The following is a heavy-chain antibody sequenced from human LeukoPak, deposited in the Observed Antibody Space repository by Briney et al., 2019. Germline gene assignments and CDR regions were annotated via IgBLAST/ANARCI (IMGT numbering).Heavy chain of an antibody. CDR1: GDSISSSTYY. V-gene: IGHV4-39*01. J-gene: IGHJ4*02. Sequence: PSETLSLTCTVSGDSISSSTYYWGWIRQPPGKGLEWIGSISESGSTYHNPSLRSRVTISVGTSKNQFSLKLNFVTAADTAVYYCARHKGGSNAYWPRPVDCWGQGTLVTVSP. CDR3: ARHKGGSNAYWPRPVDC. D-gene: IGHD3-16*01. CDR2: ISESGST.